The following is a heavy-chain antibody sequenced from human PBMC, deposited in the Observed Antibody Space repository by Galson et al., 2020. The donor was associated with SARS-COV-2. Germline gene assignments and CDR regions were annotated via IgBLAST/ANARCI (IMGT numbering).Heavy chain of an antibody. Sequence: SQTLSLTCDVYGGSFSDYYWTWIRQAPGKGLEWIGEINHSGNTIYNPSLKSRVTMSVDTSKNQFSLNLSSVSAADTALYYCARDNGDYVAFDYWGQGALVTVSS. J-gene: IGHJ4*02. V-gene: IGHV4-34*01. D-gene: IGHD4-17*01. CDR1: GGSFSDYY. CDR3: ARDNGDYVAFDY. CDR2: INHSGNT.